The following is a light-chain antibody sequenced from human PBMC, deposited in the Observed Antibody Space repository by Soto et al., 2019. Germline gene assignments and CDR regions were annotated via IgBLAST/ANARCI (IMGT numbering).Light chain of an antibody. CDR3: CSFAAGNTYV. V-gene: IGLV2-23*01. CDR2: EGG. CDR1: SSDVGTYNL. J-gene: IGLJ1*01. Sequence: HSALTQPASVSGSPGQSIALSCTGTSSDVGTYNLVSWYQQHPGKAPKLLISEGGKRPSGVSDRFSGSKSGNTASLTISGLQAEDEADYYCCSFAAGNTYVFGTGTKLTVL.